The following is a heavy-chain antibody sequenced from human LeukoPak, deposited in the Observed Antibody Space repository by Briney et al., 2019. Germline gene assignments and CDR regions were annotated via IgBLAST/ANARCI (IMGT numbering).Heavy chain of an antibody. Sequence: GESLKISCKGSGYSFTSDWIGWVRQMPGKGLEWMGIIYPGDSDTRYSPSFQGQVTISADKSISTAFLQWSSLKASDTAMYYCARHPGGYSSSPGSYYMDVWGKGTTVTVSS. CDR3: ARHPGGYSSSPGSYYMDV. CDR1: GYSFTSDW. J-gene: IGHJ6*03. V-gene: IGHV5-51*01. CDR2: IYPGDSDT. D-gene: IGHD6-6*01.